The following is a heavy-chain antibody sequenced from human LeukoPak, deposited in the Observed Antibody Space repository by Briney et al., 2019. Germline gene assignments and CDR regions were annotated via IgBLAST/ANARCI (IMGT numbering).Heavy chain of an antibody. V-gene: IGHV3-11*04. J-gene: IGHJ3*02. Sequence: PGGSLRLSCAASGFTFSDYYMSWIRQAPGKGLEWVSYISSSGSTIYYADSVKGRFTISRDNAKNSLYLQMNSLRAEDTAVYYCARESHGGELRYYDSSGYDAFDIWGQGTMVTVSS. D-gene: IGHD3-22*01. CDR3: ARESHGGELRYYDSSGYDAFDI. CDR1: GFTFSDYY. CDR2: ISSSGSTI.